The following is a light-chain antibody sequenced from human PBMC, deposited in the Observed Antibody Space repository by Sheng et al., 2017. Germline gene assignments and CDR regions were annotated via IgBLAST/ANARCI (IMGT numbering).Light chain of an antibody. CDR3: QQLNS. J-gene: IGKJ4*01. CDR2: AAS. Sequence: IQLTQSPSSFSASTGDRVTITCRASQGISSYLAWYQQKPGKAPKLLIYAASTLQSGVPSRFSGSGSGTDFTLTISCLQPEDFATYYCQQLNSFGGGTKVEIK. CDR1: QGISSY. V-gene: IGKV1-8*01.